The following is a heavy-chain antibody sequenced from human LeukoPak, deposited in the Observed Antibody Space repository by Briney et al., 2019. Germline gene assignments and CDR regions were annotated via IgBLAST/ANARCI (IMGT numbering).Heavy chain of an antibody. CDR3: ARIPPGYCSSTSCSVL. Sequence: ASVKVSCKASGYTFTVYYMHWVRPAPGQGLEWMGWINPNSGGTNYAQKFQGRVTMTRDTSISTAYMELSRLRSDDTAVYYCARIPPGYCSSTSCSVLWGQGTLVTVSS. J-gene: IGHJ4*02. V-gene: IGHV1-2*02. CDR1: GYTFTVYY. CDR2: INPNSGGT. D-gene: IGHD2-2*03.